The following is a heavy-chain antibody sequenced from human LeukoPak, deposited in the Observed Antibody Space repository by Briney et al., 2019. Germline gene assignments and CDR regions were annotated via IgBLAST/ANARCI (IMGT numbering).Heavy chain of an antibody. CDR3: AKHRSGIAASGSNY. Sequence: LPGGSLRLSCAASGFTFSSYAMSWVRQAPGKGLEWVSVSVISGSGGGSGGSTNYADSVKGRFTISRDDSKNTLYLQMNNLRVEDTAVYYCAKHRSGIAASGSNYWGQGTLVSVSS. J-gene: IGHJ4*02. CDR2: ISGSGGGSGGST. CDR1: GFTFSSYA. D-gene: IGHD6-13*01. V-gene: IGHV3-23*01.